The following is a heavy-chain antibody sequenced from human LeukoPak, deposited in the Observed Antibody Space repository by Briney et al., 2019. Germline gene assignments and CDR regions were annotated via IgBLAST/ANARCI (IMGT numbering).Heavy chain of an antibody. Sequence: GGSLRLSCAASGFTFDDYGMSWVRQAPGKGLEWVSGINWNGGSTVYADSVKGRFTISRDNAKNSLYLQMNSLRAEDTALYYCARDTGGIYYDSSEYFDYWGQGTLVTVSS. V-gene: IGHV3-20*04. CDR1: GFTFDDYG. CDR2: INWNGGST. CDR3: ARDTGGIYYDSSEYFDY. J-gene: IGHJ4*02. D-gene: IGHD3-22*01.